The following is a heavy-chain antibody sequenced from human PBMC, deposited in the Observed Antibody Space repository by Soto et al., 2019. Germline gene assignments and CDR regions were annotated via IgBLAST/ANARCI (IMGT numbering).Heavy chain of an antibody. CDR1: GGSIISDEYY. J-gene: IGHJ4*02. V-gene: IGHV4-30-4*01. CDR2: VYYTGST. D-gene: IGHD1-1*01. Sequence: SETLSLTCSVSGGSIISDEYYWTWIRQPPGGGLEWIGHVYYTGSTSYSPSLKSRLTISVDTSKNQFSLRLNSVSAADTAVYYCARDRSNSPDLLDSWGRGTLVTVSS. CDR3: ARDRSNSPDLLDS.